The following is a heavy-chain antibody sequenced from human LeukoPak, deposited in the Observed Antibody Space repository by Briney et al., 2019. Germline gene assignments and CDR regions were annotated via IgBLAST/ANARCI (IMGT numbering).Heavy chain of an antibody. Sequence: SVKVSCKASGGTSSSYAISWVRQAPGQGLEWMGGIIPIFGTANYAQKFQGRVTITTDESTSTAYMELSSLRSEDTAVYYCARDNHCSSTSCYGQWYNWFDPWGQGTLVTVSS. D-gene: IGHD2-2*01. V-gene: IGHV1-69*05. J-gene: IGHJ5*02. CDR2: IIPIFGTA. CDR3: ARDNHCSSTSCYGQWYNWFDP. CDR1: GGTSSSYA.